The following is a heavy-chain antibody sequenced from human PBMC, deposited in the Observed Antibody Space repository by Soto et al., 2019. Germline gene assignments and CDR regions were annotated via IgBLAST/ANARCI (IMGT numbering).Heavy chain of an antibody. CDR1: GYTFPSYA. J-gene: IGHJ5*02. D-gene: IGHD2-2*01. V-gene: IGHV1-3*01. CDR2: INAGNGNT. CDR3: ARSPAAMKGGFDP. Sequence: ASVKVSCKASGYTFPSYAMHWMRQAPGQRLEWMGWINAGNGNTKYSQKFQGRVTITRDTSASTAYMELSSLRSEDTAVYYCARSPAAMKGGFDPWGQGTLVTVS.